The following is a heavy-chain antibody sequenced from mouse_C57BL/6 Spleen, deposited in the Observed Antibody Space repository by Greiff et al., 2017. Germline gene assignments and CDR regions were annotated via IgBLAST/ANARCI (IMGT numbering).Heavy chain of an antibody. CDR2: IAPSDSYT. CDR1: GYTFTSYW. Sequence: QVQLQQPGAELVKPGASVKLSCKASGYTFTSYWMQWVKQRPGQGLEWIGEIAPSDSYTNYNQKFKGKATLTVDTSSSTAYMPLSSLTSEDSAVYYCARRSRLYYYAMDYWGQGTSVTVSS. V-gene: IGHV1-50*01. CDR3: ARRSRLYYYAMDY. J-gene: IGHJ4*01.